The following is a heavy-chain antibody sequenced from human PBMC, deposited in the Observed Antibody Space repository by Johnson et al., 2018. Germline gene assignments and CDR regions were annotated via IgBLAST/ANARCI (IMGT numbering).Heavy chain of an antibody. CDR2: ISWNSGSI. CDR3: AKDRDNSNGWYFGYYYYGMDV. Sequence: EVQLVESGGGLVQPGRSLRLSCAASGFTFDDYAMHWVRQAPGKGLEWVSGISWNSGSIGYADSVKGRFTISRDNAKNSLYLQMNSLRAEDTALYYCAKDRDNSNGWYFGYYYYGMDVWGQGTTVTVSS. CDR1: GFTFDDYA. J-gene: IGHJ6*02. D-gene: IGHD6-19*01. V-gene: IGHV3-9*01.